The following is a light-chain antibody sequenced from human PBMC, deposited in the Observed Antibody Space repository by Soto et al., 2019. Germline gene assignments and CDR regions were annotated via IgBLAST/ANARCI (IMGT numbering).Light chain of an antibody. Sequence: QSALAQPASVSGSPGQSIAISCTGTTSDVGGYNYVSWYQQHPGKVPKLLIHEVSNRPSGVSNRFSGSKSGNTASLTISGLQAEDEADYYCLSKTSTISYVFGTGTKGTV. CDR2: EVS. J-gene: IGLJ1*01. V-gene: IGLV2-14*01. CDR3: LSKTSTISYV. CDR1: TSDVGGYNY.